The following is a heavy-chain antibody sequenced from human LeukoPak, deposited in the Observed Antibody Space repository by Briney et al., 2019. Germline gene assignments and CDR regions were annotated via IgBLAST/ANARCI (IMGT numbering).Heavy chain of an antibody. V-gene: IGHV1-2*02. CDR3: ASKWVTYYYNSSYYHYPTDVFDI. D-gene: IGHD3-22*01. Sequence: ASVRVSCKASGHTFTGYYMHWVRQAPGQGLEWMGWINANSGGTNYAQNFQGRVTMTRDTSISTAYMEVSRLRSDDTAVYYCASKWVTYYYNSSYYHYPTDVFDIWGQGTMVTVSS. J-gene: IGHJ3*02. CDR1: GHTFTGYY. CDR2: INANSGGT.